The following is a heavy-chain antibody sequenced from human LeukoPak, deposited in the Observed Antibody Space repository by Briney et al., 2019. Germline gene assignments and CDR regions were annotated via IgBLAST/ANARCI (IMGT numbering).Heavy chain of an antibody. D-gene: IGHD5-18*01. V-gene: IGHV1-2*02. CDR2: INPNGGGT. CDR3: ARELAMAPPVYYYYGMDV. CDR1: GYTFTGYY. Sequence: ASVKVSCKASGYTFTGYYMHWVRQAPGQGLEWMGWINPNGGGTNYAQKFQGRVTMTRDTSISTAYMGLSRLRSDDTAVYYCARELAMAPPVYYYYGMDVWGQGTTVTVSS. J-gene: IGHJ6*02.